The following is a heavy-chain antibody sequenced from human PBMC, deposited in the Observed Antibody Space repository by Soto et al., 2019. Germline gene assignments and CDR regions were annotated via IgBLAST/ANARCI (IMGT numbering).Heavy chain of an antibody. V-gene: IGHV3-30-3*01. CDR1: GFTFSSYA. Sequence: ESVGGVVQPGRSLRLSCAASGFTFSSYAMHWVRQAPGKGLEWVAVISYDGSNKYYADSVKGRFTISRDNSKNTLYLQMNSLRAEDTAVYYCARGSEPAAPHFYYYYGMDVWGQGTTATVSS. D-gene: IGHD2-2*01. CDR2: ISYDGSNK. CDR3: ARGSEPAAPHFYYYYGMDV. J-gene: IGHJ6*02.